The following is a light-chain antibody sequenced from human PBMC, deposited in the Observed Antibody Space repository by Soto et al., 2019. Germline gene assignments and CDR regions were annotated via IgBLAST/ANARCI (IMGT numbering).Light chain of an antibody. CDR2: EVT. J-gene: IGLJ1*01. CDR3: CSYAGNSEV. V-gene: IGLV2-23*02. CDR1: SGDVGGYNL. Sequence: QSALTQPASVSGSPGQSITIPCTGTSGDVGGYNLVSWYQQHPGKAPKLMIYEVTERPSGVSNRFSGSKSGNRASLTISGLQPDDEADYYCCSYAGNSEVFGTGTKVTVL.